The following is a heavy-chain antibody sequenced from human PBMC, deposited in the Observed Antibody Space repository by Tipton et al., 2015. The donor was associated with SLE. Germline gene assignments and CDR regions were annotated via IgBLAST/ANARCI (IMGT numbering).Heavy chain of an antibody. CDR1: GGSVSSNSAA. J-gene: IGHJ4*02. Sequence: GLVKPSQTLSLTCAISGGSVSSNSAAWNWIRQSPSRGLEWLGRTYYRSKWYNDFALSVKSRIIVNPDTSKNQFSLQLTSVTPEDTAVYYCARGAGIAAADNYFDYWGQGTLVTVSS. CDR2: TYYRSKWYN. CDR3: ARGAGIAAADNYFDY. V-gene: IGHV6-1*01. D-gene: IGHD6-13*01.